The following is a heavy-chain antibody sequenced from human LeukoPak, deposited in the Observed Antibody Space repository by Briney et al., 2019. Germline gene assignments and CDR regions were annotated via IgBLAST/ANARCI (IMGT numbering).Heavy chain of an antibody. Sequence: GGSLRLSCAASGFTFSSYSMNWVRQAPGKGLEWVSSISSSSSYIYYADSVKGRFTISRDNAKNSLYLQMNSPRAEDTAVYYCARGIAAAGTNWFDPWGQGTLVTVSS. CDR2: ISSSSSYI. D-gene: IGHD6-13*01. CDR3: ARGIAAAGTNWFDP. CDR1: GFTFSSYS. J-gene: IGHJ5*02. V-gene: IGHV3-21*01.